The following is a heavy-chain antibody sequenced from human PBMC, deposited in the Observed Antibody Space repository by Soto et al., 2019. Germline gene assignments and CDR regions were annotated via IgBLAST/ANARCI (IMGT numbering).Heavy chain of an antibody. J-gene: IGHJ4*02. V-gene: IGHV4-4*02. CDR3: ARLVYDTRLNYMYFDF. Sequence: PSETLSLTCAVSGVSLTSGNWWTWVRQSPQRGLECIGEIFHDGTANYYPSFERRVAMSVDTSRNQFSLKLTSVTAADTAVYFCARLVYDTRLNYMYFDFWGPGTLLTVS. CDR2: IFHDGTA. CDR1: GVSLTSGNW. D-gene: IGHD3-10*01.